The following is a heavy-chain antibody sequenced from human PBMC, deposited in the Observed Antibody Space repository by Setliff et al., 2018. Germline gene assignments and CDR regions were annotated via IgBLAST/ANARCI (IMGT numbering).Heavy chain of an antibody. V-gene: IGHV4-34*01. Sequence: PSETLSLTCNVFGESFDTYYWSWIRQPPGKGLEWFGEINQSGGGDYNPSFKGRVTISVDTSKKQFSLTLRYVTAADTAVYYCARVRLIQGYYEFDYWGQGTLVTVSS. J-gene: IGHJ4*02. CDR2: INQSGGG. D-gene: IGHD3-16*01. CDR3: ARVRLIQGYYEFDY. CDR1: GESFDTYY.